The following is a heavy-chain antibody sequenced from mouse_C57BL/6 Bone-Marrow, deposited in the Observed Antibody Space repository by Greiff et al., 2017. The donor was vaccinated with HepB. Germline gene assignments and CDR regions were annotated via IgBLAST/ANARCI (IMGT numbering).Heavy chain of an antibody. Sequence: DVKLVESGGGLVKPGGSLKLSCAASGFTFSDYGMHWVRQAPEKGLEWVAYISSGSSTIYYADTVKGRFTISRDNAKNTLFLQMTSLRSEDTAMYYCARKTGVFLYYAMDYWGQGTSVTVSS. V-gene: IGHV5-17*01. D-gene: IGHD4-1*01. J-gene: IGHJ4*01. CDR3: ARKTGVFLYYAMDY. CDR2: ISSGSSTI. CDR1: GFTFSDYG.